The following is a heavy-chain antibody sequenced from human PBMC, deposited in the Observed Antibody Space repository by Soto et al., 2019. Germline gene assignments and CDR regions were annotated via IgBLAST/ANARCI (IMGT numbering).Heavy chain of an antibody. CDR3: ARDGGAAARTFGYYYYYGMDV. V-gene: IGHV1-18*01. D-gene: IGHD6-13*01. J-gene: IGHJ6*02. Sequence: ASVKVSCKASGYTFTSYGISWVRQAPGQGLEWMGWISAYNGNTNYAQKLQGRVTMTTDTSTSTAYMELRSLRSDDTAVYYCARDGGAAARTFGYYYYYGMDVWGQGTTVTVSS. CDR2: ISAYNGNT. CDR1: GYTFTSYG.